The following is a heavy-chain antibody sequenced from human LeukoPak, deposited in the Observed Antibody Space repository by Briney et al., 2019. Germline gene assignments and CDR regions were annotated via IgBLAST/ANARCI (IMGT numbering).Heavy chain of an antibody. CDR3: ARTHHYDILTGYSWWFDP. J-gene: IGHJ5*02. CDR1: GGSISSYY. Sequence: SETLSLTCTVSGGSISSYYWSWIRQPPGKGLEWIGYIYYSGSTNYNPSLKSRVTISVDTSKNQFSLKLSPVTAADTAVYYCARTHHYDILTGYSWWFDPWGQGTLVTVSS. CDR2: IYYSGST. D-gene: IGHD3-9*01. V-gene: IGHV4-59*01.